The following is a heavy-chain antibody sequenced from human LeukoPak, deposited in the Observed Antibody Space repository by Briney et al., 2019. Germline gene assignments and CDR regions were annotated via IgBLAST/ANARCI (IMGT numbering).Heavy chain of an antibody. CDR3: ARDGAVLTGYWDY. CDR1: GFTFSSNY. Sequence: PGGSLRLSCAASGFTFSSNYLSWVRQAPGKGLEWVSSIYSGGSTYYADSVTGRFTISRDNSKNTLYLQMNSLRAEDTAVYYCARDGAVLTGYWDYWGQGTLVTVSS. CDR2: IYSGGST. V-gene: IGHV3-66*01. D-gene: IGHD3-9*01. J-gene: IGHJ4*02.